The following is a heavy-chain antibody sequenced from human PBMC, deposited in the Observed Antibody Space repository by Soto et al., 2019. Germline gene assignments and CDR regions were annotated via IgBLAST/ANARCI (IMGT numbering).Heavy chain of an antibody. V-gene: IGHV3-73*01. D-gene: IGHD3-16*02. CDR2: IRSKTNSYAT. J-gene: IGHJ3*02. Sequence: EVQLVESGGGLVQPGGSLKLSCAASGFNVSGSAVHWVRQASGKGLEWVGRIRSKTNSYATAYAASVKGRFTISRDDSKNTAYLQMNSLKTEDTAVYYCTSHLVELSFPRAFDIWGQGTMFTVSS. CDR3: TSHLVELSFPRAFDI. CDR1: GFNVSGSA.